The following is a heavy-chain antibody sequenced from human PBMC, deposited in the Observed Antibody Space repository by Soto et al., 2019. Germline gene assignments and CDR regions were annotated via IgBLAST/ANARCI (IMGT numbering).Heavy chain of an antibody. J-gene: IGHJ4*02. CDR2: IYHSGST. V-gene: IGHV4-30-2*01. CDR3: AGGSGNYYY. D-gene: IGHD3-10*01. Sequence: QLQLQEYGSGLVKPSQTLSLTCAVSGGSISSGGYSWSWIRQPPGKGLEWIGYIYHSGSTYYNPSLKSRVTISIDRSKNQFSLKLSSVTAADTAVYYCAGGSGNYYYWGQGTLVTVSS. CDR1: GGSISSGGYS.